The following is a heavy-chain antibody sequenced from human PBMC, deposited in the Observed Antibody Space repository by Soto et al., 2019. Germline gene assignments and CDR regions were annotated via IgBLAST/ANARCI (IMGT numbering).Heavy chain of an antibody. J-gene: IGHJ3*02. V-gene: IGHV5-51*01. CDR1: GYSFTSYW. D-gene: IGHD3-22*01. CDR3: ASIMSYYYDSSGWGAFDI. Sequence: GESLKISCKGSGYSFTSYWIGWVRQMPGKGLEWMGIIYPGDSDTRYSPSFQGQVTISADKSISTAYLQWSSLKASDTAMYYCASIMSYYYDSSGWGAFDIWSQGTMVTVSS. CDR2: IYPGDSDT.